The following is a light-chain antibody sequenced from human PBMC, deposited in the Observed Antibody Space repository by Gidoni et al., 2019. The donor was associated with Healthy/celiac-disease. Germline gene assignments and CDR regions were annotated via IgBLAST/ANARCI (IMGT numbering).Light chain of an antibody. CDR2: WAS. CDR3: QQYYNTPQT. V-gene: IGKV4-1*01. J-gene: IGKJ1*01. Sequence: DIVMTQSPDSLAVSLGERATINCKSSQSVLYSSNNRNYLAWYQQKPGQPPKLLFYWASTRESGVPDRFSGSGSGTDFTLTISSLQAEDVAVYYCQQYYNTPQTFXQXTKVEIE. CDR1: QSVLYSSNNRNY.